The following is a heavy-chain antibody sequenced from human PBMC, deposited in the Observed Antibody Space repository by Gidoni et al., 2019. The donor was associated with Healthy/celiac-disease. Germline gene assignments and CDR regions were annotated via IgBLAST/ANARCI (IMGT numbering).Heavy chain of an antibody. CDR3: ANPGPTAMVTSVWFDP. Sequence: TISRDNSKNTLYLQMNSLRAEDTAVYYCANPGPTAMVTSVWFDPWGQGTLVTVSS. J-gene: IGHJ5*02. V-gene: IGHV3-23*01. D-gene: IGHD5-18*01.